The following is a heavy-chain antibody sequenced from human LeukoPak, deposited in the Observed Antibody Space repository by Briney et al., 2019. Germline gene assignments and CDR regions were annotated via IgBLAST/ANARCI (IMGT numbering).Heavy chain of an antibody. V-gene: IGHV3-48*01. CDR2: ISSSSSTI. CDR1: GFTFSSYS. CDR3: ARPVTATDRFYFFDS. J-gene: IGHJ4*02. D-gene: IGHD2-15*01. Sequence: GGSLRLSCAASGFTFSSYSMNWVRQAPGKGLEWVSYISSSSSTIYYADSVKGRFTISRDNAKNSLYLQMNSLRAEDTAVYYCARPVTATDRFYFFDSWGQGTLVTVSS.